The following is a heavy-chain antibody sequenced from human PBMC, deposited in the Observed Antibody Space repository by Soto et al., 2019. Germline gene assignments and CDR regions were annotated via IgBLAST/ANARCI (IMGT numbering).Heavy chain of an antibody. V-gene: IGHV3-30*18. J-gene: IGHJ6*02. Sequence: QVQLVESGGGVVQPGRSLRLSCAASGFTFSSYGMHWVRQAPGKGLEWVAVISYDGSNKYYADSVKGRFTISRDNSKNTLYLQMNSLRAEETAVYYCAKGPAIVLVPAAMNSYYGMDVWGQGTTVTVSS. D-gene: IGHD2-2*01. CDR2: ISYDGSNK. CDR1: GFTFSSYG. CDR3: AKGPAIVLVPAAMNSYYGMDV.